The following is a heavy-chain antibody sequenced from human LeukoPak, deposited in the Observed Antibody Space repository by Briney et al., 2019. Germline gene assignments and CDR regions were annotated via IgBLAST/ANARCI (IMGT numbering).Heavy chain of an antibody. CDR2: ISYDGSNK. J-gene: IGHJ4*02. D-gene: IGHD1/OR15-1a*01. Sequence: GGSLRLSCAASGFTFSSYAMHWVRQAPGKGLEWVAVISYDGSNKYYADSVKGRFTISRDNSKNTLYLQVNSLRAEDTAVYYCARQEQLGPEYYFDYWGQGTLVTVSS. V-gene: IGHV3-30-3*01. CDR3: ARQEQLGPEYYFDY. CDR1: GFTFSSYA.